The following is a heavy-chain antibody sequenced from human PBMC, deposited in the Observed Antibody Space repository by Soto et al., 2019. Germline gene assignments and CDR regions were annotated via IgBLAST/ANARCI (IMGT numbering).Heavy chain of an antibody. J-gene: IGHJ4*02. CDR3: ARRYGSGFDY. CDR2: IFHSGST. D-gene: IGHD5-18*01. CDR1: GGSISSGGYS. Sequence: SETLSLTCAVSGGSISSGGYSWSWFRQPPGKGLEWIGYIFHSGSTYYNPSLKSRVTISVDTSKNQFSLKLSSVTAADTAVYYCARRYGSGFDYWGQGTLVTVSS. V-gene: IGHV4-30-2*02.